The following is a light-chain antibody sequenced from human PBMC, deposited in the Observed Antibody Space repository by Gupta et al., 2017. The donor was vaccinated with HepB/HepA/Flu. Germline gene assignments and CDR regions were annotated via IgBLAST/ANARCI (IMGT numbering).Light chain of an antibody. V-gene: IGKV3-20*01. CDR3: EQDGSSPRT. CDR1: QSVNSIY. Sequence: EIVLTQSPGTLSLSPGERATLSCRASQSVNSIYFAWYQQKPGQAPRLLIFGVSTRATGVPDRFTGSGSGTDFTLTISRLEPEDFAVYYCEQDGSSPRTFGQGTKVEI. CDR2: GVS. J-gene: IGKJ1*01.